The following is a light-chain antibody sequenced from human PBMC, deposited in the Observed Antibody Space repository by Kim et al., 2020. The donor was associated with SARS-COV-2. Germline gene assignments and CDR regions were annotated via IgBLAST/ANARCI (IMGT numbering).Light chain of an antibody. CDR1: QGISSY. J-gene: IGKJ1*01. Sequence: ASTGDRVTITCRASQGISSYLAWYQQKPGKAPKLLIYAASTLQSGVPSRCSGSGSGTDFTLTISCLQSEDFATYYCQQYYSYPWTFGQGTKVEIK. CDR2: AAS. CDR3: QQYYSYPWT. V-gene: IGKV1-8*01.